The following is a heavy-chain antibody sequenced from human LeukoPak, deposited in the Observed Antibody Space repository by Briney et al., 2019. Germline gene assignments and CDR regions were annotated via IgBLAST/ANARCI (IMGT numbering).Heavy chain of an antibody. CDR1: GLTFTSYN. CDR3: ARTEYISSPPTYYFDY. CDR2: ISDGSSYL. V-gene: IGHV3-21*01. J-gene: IGHJ4*02. Sequence: GGSLRLSCAASGLTFTSYNMNWVRQAPGKGLEWVSSISDGSSYLYYADSVKGRFTISRDNAKNSLYLQMNSLRAEDTAVYYCARTEYISSPPTYYFDYWGQGTLVTVSS. D-gene: IGHD6-13*01.